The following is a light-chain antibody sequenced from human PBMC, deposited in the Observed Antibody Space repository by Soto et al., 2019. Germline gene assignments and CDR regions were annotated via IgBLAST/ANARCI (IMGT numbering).Light chain of an antibody. V-gene: IGKV3-15*01. Sequence: EVVVTQSPATLSVSPGERATLSCRASQSVNSNLAWYQQKPGQAPRLLIYGASARATAVPARFTGSGFGTEFPLAISSLQSEDSAVYYCQQYNNLYTFGQGTKLEIK. J-gene: IGKJ2*01. CDR2: GAS. CDR1: QSVNSN. CDR3: QQYNNLYT.